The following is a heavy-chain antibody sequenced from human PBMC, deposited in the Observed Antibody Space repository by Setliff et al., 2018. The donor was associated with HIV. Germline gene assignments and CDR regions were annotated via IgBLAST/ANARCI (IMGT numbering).Heavy chain of an antibody. CDR1: GFTVSSSY. Sequence: SLKISCEASGFTVSSSYMAWVRQPPGKGLEWVSGISWSSGGVGYADSVKGRFTVSRDNAKNSLYLQMNSLRTEDTAVYYCAKEGSNWYPPNYFDYWGQGTLVTVSS. J-gene: IGHJ4*02. CDR2: ISWSSGGV. D-gene: IGHD4-4*01. V-gene: IGHV3-9*01. CDR3: AKEGSNWYPPNYFDY.